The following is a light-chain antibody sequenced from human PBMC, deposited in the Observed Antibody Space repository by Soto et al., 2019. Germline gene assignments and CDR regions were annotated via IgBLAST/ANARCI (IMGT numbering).Light chain of an antibody. Sequence: EIVLTQSPGTLSLSPGERATLSCRTSQSISSSNLAWYQQKPGQAPRLLIYAASSRATGIPDRFSGSGSGTDFTLTISRLEPEDFAVYYCQQYAISPRTFGQGTKVEIK. CDR3: QQYAISPRT. J-gene: IGKJ1*01. CDR1: QSISSSN. CDR2: AAS. V-gene: IGKV3-20*01.